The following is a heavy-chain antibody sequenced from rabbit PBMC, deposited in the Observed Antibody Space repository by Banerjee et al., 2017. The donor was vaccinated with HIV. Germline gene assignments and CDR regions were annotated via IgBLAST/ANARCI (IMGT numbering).Heavy chain of an antibody. Sequence: QEQLEESGGGLVKPEGSLTLPCTASAFSFSNKYVMCWVRQAPGKGLEWIACINTSSGNSVYATWAKGRFTISRTSSTTVTLQMTSLTAADTATYFCARWGSGWNINLWGPWTLVTVS. D-gene: IGHD1-1*01. CDR1: AFSFSNKYV. CDR3: ARWGSGWNINL. CDR2: INTSSGNS. J-gene: IGHJ4*01. V-gene: IGHV1S45*01.